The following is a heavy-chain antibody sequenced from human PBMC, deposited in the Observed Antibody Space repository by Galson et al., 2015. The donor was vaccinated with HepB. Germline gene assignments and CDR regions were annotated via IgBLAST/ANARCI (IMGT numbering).Heavy chain of an antibody. CDR3: ARDGVLLWFGEGMDV. CDR2: ISYDGSNK. J-gene: IGHJ6*02. V-gene: IGHV3-30*03. Sequence: SLRLSCAASGFTFSSYGMHWVRQAPGKGLEWVAVISYDGSNKYYADSVKGRFTISRDNSKNTLYLQMNSLRAEDTAVYYCARDGVLLWFGEGMDVWGQGTTVTVSS. D-gene: IGHD3-10*01. CDR1: GFTFSSYG.